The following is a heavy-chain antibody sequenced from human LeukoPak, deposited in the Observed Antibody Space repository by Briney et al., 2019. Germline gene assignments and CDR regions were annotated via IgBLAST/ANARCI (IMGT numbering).Heavy chain of an antibody. CDR3: ARVAKERVGGVYYFDY. J-gene: IGHJ4*02. D-gene: IGHD1-1*01. V-gene: IGHV3-13*01. Sequence: GGSLRLSCAAPGFTFSDYDMPWVRQATGKGLEWVSAIGIAGDTYYTGSVKGRFTISRENAKNSLYLQMNSLRAGDTAVYYCARVAKERVGGVYYFDYWGQGTLVTVSS. CDR1: GFTFSDYD. CDR2: IGIAGDT.